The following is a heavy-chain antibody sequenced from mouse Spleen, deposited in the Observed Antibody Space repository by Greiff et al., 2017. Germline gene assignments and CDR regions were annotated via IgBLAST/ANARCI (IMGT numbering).Heavy chain of an antibody. CDR3: ARHGTTVVAPMDY. Sequence: EVQLVESGGGLVQPGGSLKLSCAASGFTFSSYTMSWVRQTPEKRLEWVAYISNGGGSTYYPDTVKGRFTISRDNAKNTLYLQMSSLKSEDTAMYYCARHGTTVVAPMDYWGQGTSVTVSS. V-gene: IGHV5-12-2*01. D-gene: IGHD1-1*01. CDR1: GFTFSSYT. CDR2: ISNGGGST. J-gene: IGHJ4*01.